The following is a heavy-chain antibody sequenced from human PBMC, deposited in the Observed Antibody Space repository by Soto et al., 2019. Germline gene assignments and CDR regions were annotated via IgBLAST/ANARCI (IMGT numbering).Heavy chain of an antibody. CDR2: ISGSGGST. V-gene: IGHV3-23*01. Sequence: GGSLRLSCAASGFTFSSYAMSWVRQAPGKGLEWVSAISGSGGSTYYADSVKGRFTISRDNSKNTLYLQMNSLRAEDTAVYYCAKGEQLGLFDYWRGGLYYYYGMDVWGQGTTVTVSS. J-gene: IGHJ6*02. CDR1: GFTFSSYA. D-gene: IGHD6-6*01. CDR3: AKGEQLGLFDYWRGGLYYYYGMDV.